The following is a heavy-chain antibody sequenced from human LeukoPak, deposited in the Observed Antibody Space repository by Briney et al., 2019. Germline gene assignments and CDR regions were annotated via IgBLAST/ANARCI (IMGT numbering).Heavy chain of an antibody. CDR2: FDPEDGET. CDR3: ATVPNWGNEYPSGAFDI. Sequence: ASVKVSCKVSGYTLTELSMHWVRQAPGKRLEWMGGFDPEDGETIYAQKFQGRVTMTEDTSTDTAYMELSSLRSEDTAVYYCATVPNWGNEYPSGAFDIWGQGTMVTASS. J-gene: IGHJ3*02. CDR1: GYTLTELS. D-gene: IGHD7-27*01. V-gene: IGHV1-24*01.